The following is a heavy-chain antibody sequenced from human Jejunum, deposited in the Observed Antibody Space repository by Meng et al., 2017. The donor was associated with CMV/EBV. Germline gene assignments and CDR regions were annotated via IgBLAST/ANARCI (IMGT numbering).Heavy chain of an antibody. J-gene: IGHJ4*02. CDR2: IYSDGSNK. D-gene: IGHD3-10*01. Sequence: QVQVVGAGGGVVQPWGSLRLACAVSGITFSNAGMRWVRQAPGKGLEWVAFIYSDGSNKYYADSVKGRFTISRDNSENTVYLQTNSLRPEDTAVYYCAKDKGKMYFDYWGQGTLVTVSS. CDR3: AKDKGKMYFDY. CDR1: GITFSNAG. V-gene: IGHV3-30*02.